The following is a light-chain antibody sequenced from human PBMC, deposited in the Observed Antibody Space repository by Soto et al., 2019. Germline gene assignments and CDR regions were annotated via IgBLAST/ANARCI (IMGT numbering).Light chain of an antibody. J-gene: IGKJ1*01. CDR2: DAS. CDR3: QQYGNSPQT. Sequence: EIVLTQSPATLSLSPGEGATLSCRASQSVSGRYLTWFQHTPGQTPRLLIYDASTRATGIPDRFSGSGSGTDFTLTISRLEPEDFAVYYCQQYGNSPQTFGQGTKVDIK. CDR1: QSVSGRY. V-gene: IGKV3-20*01.